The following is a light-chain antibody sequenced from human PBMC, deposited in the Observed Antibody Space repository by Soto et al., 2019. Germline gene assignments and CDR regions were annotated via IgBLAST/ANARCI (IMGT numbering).Light chain of an antibody. V-gene: IGKV3-20*01. CDR1: QSVSSSY. CDR2: GAS. J-gene: IGKJ1*01. CDR3: QQYGSSPRT. Sequence: EIVLTQSPATLSLPPGERATLSCRASQSVSSSYLAWYQQKPGQAPRLLISGASSRATGIPDRFTGGGSGTDFTLTISRLEPEDFAVYYCQQYGSSPRTFGQGTKVDIK.